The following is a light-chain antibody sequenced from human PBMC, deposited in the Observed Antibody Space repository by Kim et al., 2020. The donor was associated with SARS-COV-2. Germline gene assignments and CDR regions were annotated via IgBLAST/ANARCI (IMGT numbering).Light chain of an antibody. Sequence: DIVMTQSPDSMAVALGERATINCKSSQSVLYSSNNKNYLAWYQQKPGQPPKLLIYWASTRESGVPDRFSGSGSGTDFTLTINSLQAEDVAVYYCQHYFSTWTFGQGTKLEI. CDR3: QHYFSTWT. CDR2: WAS. J-gene: IGKJ1*01. CDR1: QSVLYSSNNKNY. V-gene: IGKV4-1*01.